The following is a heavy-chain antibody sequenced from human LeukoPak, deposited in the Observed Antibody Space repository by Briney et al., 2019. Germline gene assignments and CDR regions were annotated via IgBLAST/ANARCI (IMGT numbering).Heavy chain of an antibody. CDR2: IRYDGSNK. V-gene: IGHV3-30*02. J-gene: IGHJ4*02. D-gene: IGHD3-10*01. CDR1: GFNFSTYG. CDR3: VKSHVYYYASGSVDY. Sequence: GGSLRLSCAASGFNFSTYGMNWVRQAPGKGLEWVAFIRYDGSNKYYADSVKGRFTISRDNSKNILYLQMNSLRAEDTALYYCVKSHVYYYASGSVDYWGQGTLVTVSS.